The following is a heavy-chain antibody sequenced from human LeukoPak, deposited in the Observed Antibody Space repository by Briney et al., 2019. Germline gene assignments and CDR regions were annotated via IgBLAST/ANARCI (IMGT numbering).Heavy chain of an antibody. CDR2: IYYSGIT. J-gene: IGHJ4*02. V-gene: IGHV4-59*01. Sequence: SETLSLTCTVSGGSISSYYWSWIRQPPGKGLEWIGYIYYSGITNYNPSLKSRVTISVDTSKNQFSLKLSSVTAADTAVYYCARANAYYDILTGYYGGSYFDYWGQGTLVTVSS. CDR1: GGSISSYY. D-gene: IGHD3-9*01. CDR3: ARANAYYDILTGYYGGSYFDY.